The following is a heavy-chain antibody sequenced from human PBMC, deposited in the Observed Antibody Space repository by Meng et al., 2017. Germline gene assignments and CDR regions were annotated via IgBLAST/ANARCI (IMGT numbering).Heavy chain of an antibody. Sequence: ASLKVSCNASGYTFTNYAMNWVRQAPGQGLEWMGWINTNTGNPTYAQGFTGRFVFSLDTSVSTAYLQISSLKAEDTAVYYCAREGYWYYYGMDVWGQGTTVTVSS. CDR2: INTNTGNP. CDR3: AREGYWYYYGMDV. D-gene: IGHD2-15*01. J-gene: IGHJ6*02. CDR1: GYTFTNYA. V-gene: IGHV7-4-1*02.